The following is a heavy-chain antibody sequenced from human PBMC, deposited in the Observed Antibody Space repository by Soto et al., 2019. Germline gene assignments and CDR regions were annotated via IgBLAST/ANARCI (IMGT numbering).Heavy chain of an antibody. J-gene: IGHJ6*02. CDR3: ARMLYYAMEV. CDR2: ISSSDEK. Sequence: QVTLKESGPVLVKPTETLTLTCSVSGFSLSNPRLGVSWIRQPPGKALEWLAHISSSDEKSYSTSLRSRLTISKDTSESPVVLTMTTIDPVDTGTYYCARMLYYAMEVWGQGTTVTVSS. V-gene: IGHV2-26*01. CDR1: GFSLSNPRLG.